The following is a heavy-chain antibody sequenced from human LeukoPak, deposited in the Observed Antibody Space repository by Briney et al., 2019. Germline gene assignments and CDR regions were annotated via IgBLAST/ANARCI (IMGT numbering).Heavy chain of an antibody. CDR3: ARGVHDFWSGYSAYYYGMDV. CDR2: MNPNSGNT. V-gene: IGHV1-8*01. J-gene: IGHJ6*02. Sequence: GASVKVSCKASGYTFTSYDINWVRQATGQGLEWMGWMNPNSGNTGYAQKFQGRVTMTRNTSIITAYMELSSLRSEDTAVYYCARGVHDFWSGYSAYYYGMDVWGQGTTVTVSS. D-gene: IGHD3-3*01. CDR1: GYTFTSYD.